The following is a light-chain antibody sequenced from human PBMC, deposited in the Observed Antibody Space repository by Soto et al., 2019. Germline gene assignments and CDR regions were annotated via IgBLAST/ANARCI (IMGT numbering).Light chain of an antibody. CDR2: DVN. CDR3: CSYAGSTTHYV. CDR1: NSDVGDYNH. Sequence: QSVLTQPASVSGSPGQSITISCTGTNSDVGDYNHVSWYQQHPGKAPKLIIYDVNKRPSGVSSRLSGSKSGNTASLTISGLQAEDEADYYCCSYAGSTTHYVFGTGTKVTVL. V-gene: IGLV2-23*02. J-gene: IGLJ1*01.